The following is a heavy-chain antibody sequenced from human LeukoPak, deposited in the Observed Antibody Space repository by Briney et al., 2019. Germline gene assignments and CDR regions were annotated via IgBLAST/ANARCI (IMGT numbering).Heavy chain of an antibody. D-gene: IGHD4-17*01. CDR2: IYHTGTT. CDR3: ARATDYGDFNWFDP. CDR1: GYSISSGYY. Sequence: SETLSLTCAVSGYSISSGYYWVWIPQPPAKGLEWIGSIYHTGTTYYNPSLKSRVTISVDTSKNQFSLKLNSVTAADTAVYYCARATDYGDFNWFDPWGQGTLVTVSS. J-gene: IGHJ5*02. V-gene: IGHV4-38-2*01.